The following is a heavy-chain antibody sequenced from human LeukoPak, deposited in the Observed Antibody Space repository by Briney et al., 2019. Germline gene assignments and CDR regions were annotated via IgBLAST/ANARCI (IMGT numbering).Heavy chain of an antibody. CDR2: INHSGST. CDR1: GGSFSGYY. V-gene: IGHV4-34*01. CDR3: ALEGIAAAADAFDI. J-gene: IGHJ3*02. D-gene: IGHD6-13*01. Sequence: SETLSLTCAVYGGSFSGYYWSWIRQPPGKGLEWIGEINHSGSTNYNPSLKSRVTISVDTSKNQFSLKLSSVTAADTAVYYCALEGIAAAADAFDIWGQGTMVTVSS.